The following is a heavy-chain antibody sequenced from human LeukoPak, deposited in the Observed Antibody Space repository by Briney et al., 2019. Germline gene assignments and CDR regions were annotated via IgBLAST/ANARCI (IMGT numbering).Heavy chain of an antibody. CDR2: INPNSGGT. J-gene: IGHJ6*03. CDR3: ARDVVVVVGASRSNFYFYMDV. V-gene: IGHV1-2*02. Sequence: ASVKVSXKASGYTFTGYYMHWVRQAPGQGLEWMGWINPNSGGTNYAQKFQGRITMTRDTSITTAYMELSSLRSDDTAIYYCARDVVVVVGASRSNFYFYMDVWGKGTTVTVSS. D-gene: IGHD2-15*01. CDR1: GYTFTGYY.